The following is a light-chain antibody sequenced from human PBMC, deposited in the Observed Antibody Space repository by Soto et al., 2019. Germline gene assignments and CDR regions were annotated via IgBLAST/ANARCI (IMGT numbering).Light chain of an antibody. CDR1: SIDVGGYNY. J-gene: IGLJ2*01. Sequence: QSALTQPPSASGSPGQSVTISCTGTSIDVGGYNYVSWYQQHPGKTPKLMISEVSKRPSGVPDRFSGYKSGNTASLTVSGLQAEDEADYYCSSFAGNNNLVFGGGTKVTVL. CDR3: SSFAGNNNLV. V-gene: IGLV2-8*01. CDR2: EVS.